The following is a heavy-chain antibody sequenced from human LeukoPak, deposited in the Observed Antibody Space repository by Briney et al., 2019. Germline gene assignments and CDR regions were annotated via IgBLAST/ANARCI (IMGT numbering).Heavy chain of an antibody. J-gene: IGHJ6*02. Sequence: KASETLSLTCAVYGGSFSGYYWSWIRQPAGKGLEWIGRIYTRESTNYNPSLKSRVSMSLDTSKNQLSLKLTSVTAADTAVYYCARDDGRTGRYYYGLDVWGQGTTVTVSS. D-gene: IGHD1-1*01. CDR2: IYTREST. CDR3: ARDDGRTGRYYYGLDV. CDR1: GGSFSGYY. V-gene: IGHV4-4*07.